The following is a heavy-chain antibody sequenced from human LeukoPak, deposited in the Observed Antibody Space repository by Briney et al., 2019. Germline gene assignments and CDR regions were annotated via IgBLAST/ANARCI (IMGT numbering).Heavy chain of an antibody. CDR1: GFTFSSYC. D-gene: IGHD2-15*01. J-gene: IGHJ4*02. Sequence: GRSLRLSCAASGFTFSSYCRHWARHARGGGLEWVAVISCDGSNKYYAVSVKGRFTISRDNSKNTLYLQMNSLRAEDTAVYYCAKDGGGYCSGGSCYPGRLDYWGQGTLVTVSS. CDR3: AKDGGGYCSGGSCYPGRLDY. CDR2: ISCDGSNK. V-gene: IGHV3-30*18.